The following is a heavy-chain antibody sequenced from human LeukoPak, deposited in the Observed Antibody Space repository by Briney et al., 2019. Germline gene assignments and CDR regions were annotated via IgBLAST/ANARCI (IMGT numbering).Heavy chain of an antibody. CDR3: ARVRLAGSSNGGLAFDI. CDR2: ISYDGSNK. D-gene: IGHD3-10*01. CDR1: GFTFSSYA. J-gene: IGHJ3*02. Sequence: GRSLRLSCAASGFTFSSYAMHWVRQAPGKGLEWVAVISYDGSNKYYADSVKGRFTISRDNSKNTLYLQMNSLRAEDTAVYYCARVRLAGSSNGGLAFDIWGQGTMVTVSS. V-gene: IGHV3-30*01.